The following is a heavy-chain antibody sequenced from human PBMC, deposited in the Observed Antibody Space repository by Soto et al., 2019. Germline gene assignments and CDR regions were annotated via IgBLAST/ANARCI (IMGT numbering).Heavy chain of an antibody. J-gene: IGHJ4*02. D-gene: IGHD2-2*01. CDR1: GYTFTGYA. CDR3: ARAVAVPADFDY. V-gene: IGHV1-3*05. Sequence: QVQLVQSGAEEKKPGASVKVSCKASGYTFTGYAMHWVRQATGQRLEWMGWINAGNGNTKYSQKFQGRVTITRDTSASTAYMELSRLRSEDTAVYYCARAVAVPADFDYWGQGTLVTVSS. CDR2: INAGNGNT.